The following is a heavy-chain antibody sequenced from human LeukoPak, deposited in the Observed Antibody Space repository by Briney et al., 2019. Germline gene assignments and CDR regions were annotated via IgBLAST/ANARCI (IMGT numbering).Heavy chain of an antibody. CDR2: IYSSGST. CDR1: GGSNSSYY. D-gene: IGHD6-6*01. CDR3: ARGLQNRSSGIRFDVFQI. V-gene: IGHV4-59*01. J-gene: IGHJ3*02. Sequence: SETLSLTCTVSGGSNSSYYWSWIRQPPGKGLEWIGYIYSSGSTNYNPSLKSRVTISVETSKNQFSLKLSSVTAADTAVYYCARGLQNRSSGIRFDVFQIWGQGTMVTVSS.